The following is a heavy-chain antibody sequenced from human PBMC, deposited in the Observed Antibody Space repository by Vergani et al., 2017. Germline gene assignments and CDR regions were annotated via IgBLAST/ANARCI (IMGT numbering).Heavy chain of an antibody. J-gene: IGHJ4*02. CDR1: GYTFSNYY. V-gene: IGHV1-46*03. CDR3: ARGDYGILTGYRY. CDR2: INPSGGHT. D-gene: IGHD3-9*01. Sequence: QVQVVQSGAEVKKSGASVKVSCKTSGYTFSNYYMHWVRQAPGQGLEWMGIINPSGGHTNYAQKFQGCVTMTRATSTSTVYMELSSLRSEDTAIYYCARGDYGILTGYRYWGQGTLVTVSA.